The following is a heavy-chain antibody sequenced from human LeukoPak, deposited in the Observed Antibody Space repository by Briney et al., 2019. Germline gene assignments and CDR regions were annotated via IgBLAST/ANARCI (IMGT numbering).Heavy chain of an antibody. CDR1: GYTFTSYA. V-gene: IGHV1-3*01. CDR2: INAGNGNT. Sequence: ASVKDSCKASGYTFTSYAMHWVRQAPGQRLEWMGWINAGNGNTKYSQKFQGRVTITRDTSASTAYMELSSLRSEDTAVYYCARGAFITMIRGLGYFDYWGQGTLVTVSS. CDR3: ARGAFITMIRGLGYFDY. J-gene: IGHJ4*02. D-gene: IGHD3-10*01.